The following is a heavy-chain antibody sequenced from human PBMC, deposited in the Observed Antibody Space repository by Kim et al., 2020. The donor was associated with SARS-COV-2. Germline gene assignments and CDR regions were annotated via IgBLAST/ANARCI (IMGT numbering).Heavy chain of an antibody. CDR2: T. CDR3: ARDYDSSGAFDY. J-gene: IGHJ4*02. D-gene: IGHD3-22*01. V-gene: IGHV3-7*03. Sequence: TYYRESVKGRFTISRDNDKKSLFLQMNALRADDTAVYYCARDYDSSGAFDYWGLGTRVTVSS.